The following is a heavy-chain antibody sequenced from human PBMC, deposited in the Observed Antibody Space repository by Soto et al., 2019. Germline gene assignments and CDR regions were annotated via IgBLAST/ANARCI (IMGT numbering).Heavy chain of an antibody. V-gene: IGHV1-69*13. D-gene: IGHD2-2*01. CDR3: ARASLGYCSSTSCRSNWFDP. J-gene: IGHJ5*02. Sequence: GASVKVSCKASGGTFSSYAISWVRQAPGQGLEWMGGIIPIFGTANYAQKFQGRVTITADESTSTAYMELSSLRSEDTAVYYCARASLGYCSSTSCRSNWFDPWGQGTLVTVSS. CDR1: GGTFSSYA. CDR2: IIPIFGTA.